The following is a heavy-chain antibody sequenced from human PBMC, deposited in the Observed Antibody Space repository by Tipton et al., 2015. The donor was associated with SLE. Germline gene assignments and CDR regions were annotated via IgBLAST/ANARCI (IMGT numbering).Heavy chain of an antibody. Sequence: QLVQSGAEVKKPGEALQISCKTSGYSFTNSWIVWFRHMPGKGLECMGMIDPSDSDTRYNPSFQGHVSMSIDRSTTTAYLQWRSLQASDTAVYFCARRWVQTVFDYWGQGTLVTVSS. D-gene: IGHD3-10*01. CDR1: GYSFTNSW. CDR2: IDPSDSDT. V-gene: IGHV5-51*03. CDR3: ARRWVQTVFDY. J-gene: IGHJ4*02.